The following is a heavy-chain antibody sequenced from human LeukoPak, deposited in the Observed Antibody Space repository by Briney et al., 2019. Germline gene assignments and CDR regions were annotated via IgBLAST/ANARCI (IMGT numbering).Heavy chain of an antibody. CDR1: GFPFNAYW. V-gene: IGHV3-7*03. J-gene: IGHJ4*02. CDR2: IRQDGDTK. CDR3: ARDPDY. Sequence: GGSLRLSCAASGFPFNAYWMTWVRQAPGKGLEWVANIRQDGDTKYYVDSVKGRFTISRDNAMNSLYLQMNSLRAEDTAVYYCARDPDYWGQGTLVTVSS.